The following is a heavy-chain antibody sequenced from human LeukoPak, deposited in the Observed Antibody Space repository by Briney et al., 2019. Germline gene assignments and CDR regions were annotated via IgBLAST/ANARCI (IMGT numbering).Heavy chain of an antibody. CDR1: GGTFSSYA. J-gene: IGHJ4*02. D-gene: IGHD3-22*01. CDR2: ISGSGGST. Sequence: ASVKVSCKASGGTFSSYAMSWVRQAPGKGLEWVSAISGSGGSTYYADSVKGRFTISRDNSKNTLYLQMNSLRAEDTAVYYCAKDFTDRPVWGQGTLVTVSS. V-gene: IGHV3-23*01. CDR3: AKDFTDRPV.